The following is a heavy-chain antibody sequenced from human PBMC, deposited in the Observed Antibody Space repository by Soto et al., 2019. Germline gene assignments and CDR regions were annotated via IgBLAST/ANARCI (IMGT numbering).Heavy chain of an antibody. D-gene: IGHD5-18*01. CDR3: AKGGGYTYGSSWWHFDL. V-gene: IGHV3-30*04. Sequence: PGGSLRLSCAASGFTFSGHAMHWVRQAPGKGLEWLATISHNTKNTYYADPMKGRFSISRDNPKNTLYLQINSLRADDTAVYYCAKGGGYTYGSSWWHFDLWGRGTLVTVSS. J-gene: IGHJ2*01. CDR1: GFTFSGHA. CDR2: ISHNTKNT.